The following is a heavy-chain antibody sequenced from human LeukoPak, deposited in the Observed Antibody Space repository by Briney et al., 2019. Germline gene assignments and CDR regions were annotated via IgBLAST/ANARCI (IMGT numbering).Heavy chain of an antibody. V-gene: IGHV3-74*01. CDR3: ARDPIWFGELSYNWFDP. CDR1: GFTFSSYW. CDR2: INSDGSST. Sequence: PGGSLRLSCAASGFTFSSYWMHWVRQAPGKGLVWVSRINSDGSSTSYADSVKGRFTISRDNAKNTLYLQMNSLRAEDTAVYYCARDPIWFGELSYNWFDPWGQGTLVTVSS. D-gene: IGHD3-10*01. J-gene: IGHJ5*02.